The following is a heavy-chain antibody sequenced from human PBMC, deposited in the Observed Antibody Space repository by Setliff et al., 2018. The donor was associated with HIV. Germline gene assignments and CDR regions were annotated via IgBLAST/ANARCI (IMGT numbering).Heavy chain of an antibody. D-gene: IGHD2-21*02. CDR3: ARLSVVTATRIYYFDY. CDR2: IYPADSDT. Sequence: LGESLKISCKGSEYRFTNYWTGWVRQMPGKGLEWLGNIYPADSDTSYSPSFQGLFTFSADKSISAVYLQWDSLKASDTAMYYCARLSVVTATRIYYFDYWGQGTLVTVS. CDR1: EYRFTNYW. J-gene: IGHJ4*02. V-gene: IGHV5-51*01.